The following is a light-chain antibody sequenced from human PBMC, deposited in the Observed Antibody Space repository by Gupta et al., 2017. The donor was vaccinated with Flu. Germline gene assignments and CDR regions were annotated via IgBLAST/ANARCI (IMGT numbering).Light chain of an antibody. J-gene: IGKJ1*01. V-gene: IGKV1-5*03. CDR2: KAS. Sequence: DIQMTQSPSTLSASVGDTVTISCRASQSISSWLAWYQQKPGKAPKLLIYKASVLESGVPSRFSGSGSGTVFALTISSLQPDDFATYYCQQYNSYSATFGQGTKVAIK. CDR1: QSISSW. CDR3: QQYNSYSAT.